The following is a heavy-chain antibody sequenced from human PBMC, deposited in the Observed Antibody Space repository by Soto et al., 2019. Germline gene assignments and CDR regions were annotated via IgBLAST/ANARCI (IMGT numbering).Heavy chain of an antibody. D-gene: IGHD3-3*01. V-gene: IGHV1-69*13. CDR2: IIPIFGTA. CDR3: AGAFWSGYYYFDY. Sequence: SVKVSCKASGGTFSSYAISWVRQAPGQGLEWMGGIIPIFGTANYAQKFQGRVTITADESTSTAYMELSSLRSEDTAVYYCAGAFWSGYYYFDYWGQGTLVTVSS. J-gene: IGHJ4*02. CDR1: GGTFSSYA.